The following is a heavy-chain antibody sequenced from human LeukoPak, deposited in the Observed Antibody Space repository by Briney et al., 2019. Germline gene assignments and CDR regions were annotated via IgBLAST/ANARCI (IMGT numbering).Heavy chain of an antibody. D-gene: IGHD3-10*01. CDR3: ARVLYGSGSYSFDY. CDR2: INPNSGGT. CDR1: GYTFTGYY. V-gene: IGHV1-2*02. Sequence: ASVKVSCKASGYTFTGYYMHWVRQAPGQGIEWMGWINPNSGGTNYAQKFQGRVTMTRDTSISTAYMELSRLRSDDTAVYYCARVLYGSGSYSFDYWGQGTLVTVSS. J-gene: IGHJ4*02.